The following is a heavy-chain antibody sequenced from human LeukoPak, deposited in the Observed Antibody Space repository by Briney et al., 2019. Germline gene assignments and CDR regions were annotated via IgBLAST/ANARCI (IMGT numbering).Heavy chain of an antibody. J-gene: IGHJ4*02. CDR2: IYPGDSDT. CDR1: GYIFTSYW. V-gene: IGHV5-51*01. CDR3: ARRVYRDGYNYVD. Sequence: GASLQISCKGSGYIFTSYWIGWVRQLRGKGVEWMGIIYPGDSDTRYTPSFQGPVTISADKSFSTAYLQWSSLNASDTAMYYCARRVYRDGYNYVDWGQGTLVTVSS. D-gene: IGHD5-24*01.